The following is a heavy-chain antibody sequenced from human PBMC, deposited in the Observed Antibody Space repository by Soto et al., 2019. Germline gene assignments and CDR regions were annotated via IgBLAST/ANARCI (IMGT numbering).Heavy chain of an antibody. J-gene: IGHJ5*02. Sequence: ASETLSLTCTVSGGSISSGDYYWSWIRQPPGKGPEWIGYIYYSGSTYYNPSLKSRVTISVDTSKNQFSLKLSSVTAADTAVYYCARDQSSGYYSNWFDPWGQGTLVTVSS. CDR1: GGSISSGDYY. D-gene: IGHD3-22*01. CDR3: ARDQSSGYYSNWFDP. V-gene: IGHV4-30-4*01. CDR2: IYYSGST.